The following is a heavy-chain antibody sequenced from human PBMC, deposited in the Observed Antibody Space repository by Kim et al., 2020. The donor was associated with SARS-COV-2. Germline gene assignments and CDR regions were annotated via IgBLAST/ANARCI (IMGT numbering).Heavy chain of an antibody. D-gene: IGHD5-18*01. CDR3: ARSGYSYGSDFDY. Sequence: GGSLRLSCAASGFTFSSYSMNWVRQAPGKGLEWVSSISSSSSYIYYADSVKGRFTISRDNAKNSLYLQMNSLRAEDTAVYYCARSGYSYGSDFDYWGQGTLVTVSS. CDR1: GFTFSSYS. CDR2: ISSSSSYI. V-gene: IGHV3-21*01. J-gene: IGHJ4*02.